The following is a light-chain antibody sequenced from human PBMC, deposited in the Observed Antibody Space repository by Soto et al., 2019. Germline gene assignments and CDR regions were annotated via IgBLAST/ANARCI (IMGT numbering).Light chain of an antibody. V-gene: IGKV3-11*01. CDR3: HQRQSWPRT. Sequence: EIVLTQSPATLSSFPGDRVTLSCRASQYINTRLAWYQHRPGQAPRLLIYQTSIRAAGIPARFSASGSGTDFTLTISDVHPEHFALYYCHQRQSWPRTFGQGTKVDIK. J-gene: IGKJ1*01. CDR1: QYINTR. CDR2: QTS.